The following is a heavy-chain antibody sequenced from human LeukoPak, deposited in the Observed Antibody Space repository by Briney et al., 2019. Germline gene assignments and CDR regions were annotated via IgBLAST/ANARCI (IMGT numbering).Heavy chain of an antibody. CDR1: GYRFTSYW. CDR3: ARQADGDKPRDY. V-gene: IGHV5-51*01. D-gene: IGHD5-24*01. J-gene: IGHJ4*02. CDR2: IRPGNSET. Sequence: GESLRISCKGSGYRFTSYWIGWVRRRPGKGLEWMGIIRPGNSETRYSPSFQGQVTFSVDRSITTAYLQWSSLKASDTAIYYCARQADGDKPRDYWGQGTLVTVSS.